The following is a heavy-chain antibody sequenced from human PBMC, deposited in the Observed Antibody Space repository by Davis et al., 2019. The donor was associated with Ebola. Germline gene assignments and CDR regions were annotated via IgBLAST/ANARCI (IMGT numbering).Heavy chain of an antibody. CDR3: ARDHGLLSSGWYFTPKNPPNDAFDI. CDR2: IYHSGST. CDR1: GYSISSGYY. D-gene: IGHD6-19*01. V-gene: IGHV4-38-2*02. J-gene: IGHJ3*02. Sequence: SETLSLTCAVSGYSISSGYYWGWIRQHPGKGLEWIGSIYHSGSTYYNPSLKSRVTISVDTSKNQFSLKLSSVTAADTAVYYCARDHGLLSSGWYFTPKNPPNDAFDIWGQGTMVTVSS.